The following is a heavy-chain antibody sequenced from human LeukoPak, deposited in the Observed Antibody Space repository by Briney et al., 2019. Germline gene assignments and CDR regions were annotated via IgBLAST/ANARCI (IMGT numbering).Heavy chain of an antibody. D-gene: IGHD1-26*01. CDR3: ASGSIVGEPDY. CDR2: ISAYNGNT. V-gene: IGHV1-18*01. J-gene: IGHJ4*02. Sequence: ASVKVSCKASGYTFTSYGISWVRQAPGQGLEWMGWISAYNGNTNYAQKLQGRVTMTTDTSTSTAYMELSRLRSDDTAVYYCASGSIVGEPDYWGQGTLVTVSS. CDR1: GYTFTSYG.